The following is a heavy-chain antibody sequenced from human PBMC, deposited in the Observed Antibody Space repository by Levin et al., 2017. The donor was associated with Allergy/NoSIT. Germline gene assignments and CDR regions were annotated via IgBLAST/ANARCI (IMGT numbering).Heavy chain of an antibody. CDR2: IWYDGSNK. CDR3: ARVDSPGYSPKFYFDY. J-gene: IGHJ4*02. D-gene: IGHD3-22*01. V-gene: IGHV3-33*01. Sequence: LSLTCAASGFTFSNSGMHWVRQAPGKGLEWVAVIWYDGSNKYYADSVKGRFTISRDNSKNTLYLQMNSLRAEDTAVYSCARVDSPGYSPKFYFDYWGQGTLVTVSS. CDR1: GFTFSNSG.